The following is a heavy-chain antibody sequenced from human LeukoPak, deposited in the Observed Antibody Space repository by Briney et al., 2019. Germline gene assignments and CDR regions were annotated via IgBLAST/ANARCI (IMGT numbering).Heavy chain of an antibody. J-gene: IGHJ4*02. CDR3: ARDLDYGDYVIDY. CDR2: INPNSGGT. Sequence: ASVTVSFTASGYTFTGYYMHWVGQAPGQGLEWMGWINPNSGGTNYAQKFQGRVTLTRDTSISTAYMELSRLRSDDTAVYYCARDLDYGDYVIDYWGQGTLFTVFS. V-gene: IGHV1-2*02. CDR1: GYTFTGYY. D-gene: IGHD4-17*01.